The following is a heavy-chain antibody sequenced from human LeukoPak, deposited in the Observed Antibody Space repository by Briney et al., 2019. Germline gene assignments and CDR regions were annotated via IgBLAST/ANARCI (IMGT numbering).Heavy chain of an antibody. J-gene: IGHJ4*02. Sequence: GASVKVSCKASGYTFTGYYMHWVRQAPGQGLEWMGWINPNSGGTNYAQKFQGRVTMTRDTSISTAYMELSRLRSDDTAVYYCARDVDTAMGHFDYWGQGTLVTVSS. V-gene: IGHV1-2*02. D-gene: IGHD5-18*01. CDR3: ARDVDTAMGHFDY. CDR1: GYTFTGYY. CDR2: INPNSGGT.